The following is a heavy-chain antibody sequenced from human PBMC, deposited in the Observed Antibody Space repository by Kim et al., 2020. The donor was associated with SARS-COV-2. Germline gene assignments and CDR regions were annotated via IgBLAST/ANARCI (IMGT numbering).Heavy chain of an antibody. CDR2: INPNSGGT. CDR3: ARSNGRYWYFDL. V-gene: IGHV1-2*06. J-gene: IGHJ2*01. D-gene: IGHD2-8*01. Sequence: ASVKVSCKASGYTFTGYYMHWVRQAPGQGLEWMGRINPNSGGTNYAQKFQGRVTMTRDTSISTAYMELSRLRSDDTAVYYCARSNGRYWYFDLWGRGTLVTVSS. CDR1: GYTFTGYY.